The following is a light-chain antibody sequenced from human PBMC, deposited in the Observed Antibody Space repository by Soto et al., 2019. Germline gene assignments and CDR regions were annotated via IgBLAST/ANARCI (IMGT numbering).Light chain of an antibody. Sequence: DIVMTQSPLSLPVTPGEPASISCRSSQSLLHSNGYNYLDWYLQKPGQSPQLLIYLGSNRASGVPDRFSGSGSGTDFTLKISRVEAEDVGVYYCMQALQTPQVGQGTKLEIK. J-gene: IGKJ2*01. CDR2: LGS. CDR3: MQALQTPQ. V-gene: IGKV2-28*01. CDR1: QSLLHSNGYNY.